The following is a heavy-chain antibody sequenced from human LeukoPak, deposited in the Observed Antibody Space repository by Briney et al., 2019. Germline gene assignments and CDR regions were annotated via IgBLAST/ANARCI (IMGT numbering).Heavy chain of an antibody. J-gene: IGHJ4*02. Sequence: SETLSLTCAVSGHSITSGYYWGWIRQPPGKGLEWIASIYYSGSTYYNPSLKSRVIISVDTSKNQFSLKLSSVTAADTAVYYCARAGLNYYGSGGYPFAYWGQGTLVTVSS. D-gene: IGHD3-10*01. CDR3: ARAGLNYYGSGGYPFAY. CDR1: GHSITSGYY. CDR2: IYYSGST. V-gene: IGHV4-38-2*01.